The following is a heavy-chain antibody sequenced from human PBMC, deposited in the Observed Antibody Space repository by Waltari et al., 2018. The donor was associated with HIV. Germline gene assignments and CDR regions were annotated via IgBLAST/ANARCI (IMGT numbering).Heavy chain of an antibody. J-gene: IGHJ4*02. CDR3: ARGWGGYGT. Sequence: QVQLQQWGAGLLKPSETLSLTCAVYGGSFSGYYWSWIRQPPGKGLEWIGEMKQGTTTIYNPSLKSLVTISVDTSKSHVSLNLTSVTAADTAVYYCARGWGGYGTWGQGTLVTVSS. CDR2: MKQGTTT. V-gene: IGHV4-34*01. D-gene: IGHD3-3*01. CDR1: GGSFSGYY.